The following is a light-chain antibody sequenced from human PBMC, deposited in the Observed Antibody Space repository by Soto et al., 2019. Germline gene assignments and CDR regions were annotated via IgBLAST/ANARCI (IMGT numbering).Light chain of an antibody. V-gene: IGKV1-5*01. CDR1: QSISSW. J-gene: IGKJ4*01. Sequence: DIQMTQSPSTLSASVGDRVTITCRASQSISSWLACYQHKPGKAPKLLIFDASSLESGTPSRFSGRRSGTQFTLTINGLQPDDFATYYCQQYDNYKPLTFGGGTKVDIK. CDR2: DAS. CDR3: QQYDNYKPLT.